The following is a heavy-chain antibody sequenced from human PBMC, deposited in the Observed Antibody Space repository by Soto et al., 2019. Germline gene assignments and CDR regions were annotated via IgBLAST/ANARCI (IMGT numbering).Heavy chain of an antibody. J-gene: IGHJ4*02. CDR3: ARNGYRSSSFDY. D-gene: IGHD6-6*01. CDR2: IKQDGSEK. CDR1: GFTFTNYW. V-gene: IGHV3-7*01. Sequence: SLRLSCAASGFTFTNYWMSWVRQAPGKGLEWVANIKQDGSEKDYVDSLKGRFTISRDNAKNSVYLQVNSLRAEDTAVYLCARNGYRSSSFDYWGQGTLVTVSS.